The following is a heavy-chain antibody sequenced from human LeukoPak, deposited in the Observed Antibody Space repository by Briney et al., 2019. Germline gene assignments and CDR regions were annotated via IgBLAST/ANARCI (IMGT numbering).Heavy chain of an antibody. D-gene: IGHD3-22*01. Sequence: ASVKVSCKASGYTFTSYYMHWVRQAPGQGLERTGIINPSGGSTSYAQKFQGRVTMTRDTSTSTVYMELSSLRSEDTAVYYCARDGDYYDSGGYTGLPDYWGQGTLVTVSS. J-gene: IGHJ4*02. CDR3: ARDGDYYDSGGYTGLPDY. V-gene: IGHV1-46*01. CDR2: INPSGGST. CDR1: GYTFTSYY.